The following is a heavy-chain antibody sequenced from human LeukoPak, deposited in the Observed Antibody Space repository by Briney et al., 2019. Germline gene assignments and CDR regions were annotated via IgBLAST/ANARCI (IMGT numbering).Heavy chain of an antibody. CDR1: GGTFSSYS. CDR3: ARTLIAVAGYNWFDP. CDR2: IIPIFGTA. J-gene: IGHJ5*02. D-gene: IGHD6-19*01. Sequence: SVKVSCKASGGTFSSYSISWVRQAPGQGLEWMGGIIPIFGTANYAQKFQGRVTITADESTSTAYMELSSLRSEDTAVYYCARTLIAVAGYNWFDPWGQGTLVTVSS. V-gene: IGHV1-69*13.